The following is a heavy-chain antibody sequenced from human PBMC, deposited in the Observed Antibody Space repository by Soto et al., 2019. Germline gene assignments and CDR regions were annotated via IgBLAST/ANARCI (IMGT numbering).Heavy chain of an antibody. CDR1: GDTFNDYY. CDR2: INPNGGVT. D-gene: IGHD5-12*01. CDR3: ARESGGATATLDYYYFYMTS. J-gene: IGHJ6*03. Sequence: QVQLVQSGAEVKKPGASVTVSCRSSGDTFNDYYIHWVRQAPGQGLEWMGWINPNGGVTKYAQKFQGWVSMTRDTSIRTVYMQLSRLRSDDTAVYYCARESGGATATLDYYYFYMTSGAQGPRSPSP. V-gene: IGHV1-2*04.